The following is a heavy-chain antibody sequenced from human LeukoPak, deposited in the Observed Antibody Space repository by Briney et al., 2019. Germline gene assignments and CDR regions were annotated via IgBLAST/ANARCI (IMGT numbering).Heavy chain of an antibody. CDR2: ITDNGAYT. Sequence: PGVSLRLSCAASGFTFSSYGMSWVRQAPGKGLEWVSTITDNGAYTYYADSVKGRFTISRDNSKNTLYLQMNGRRAEDTAVYHCAKRPVRNSAWYYSEYCGQGTLVTVSS. D-gene: IGHD6-19*01. J-gene: IGHJ4*02. CDR3: AKRPVRNSAWYYSEY. CDR1: GFTFSSYG. V-gene: IGHV3-23*01.